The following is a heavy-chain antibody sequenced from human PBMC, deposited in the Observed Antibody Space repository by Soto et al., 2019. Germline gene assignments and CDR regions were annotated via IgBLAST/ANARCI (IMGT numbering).Heavy chain of an antibody. V-gene: IGHV3-30*03. Sequence: GALRLSCAASGFTFSSYGMHWVRQAPGKGLEWVAVISYDGSNKKYAVSVKGRFTISRDNSKNTLYLQMNSLRAEDTAVYYCTRLRPDAFDIWRQGTMVTVSS. D-gene: IGHD5-18*01. CDR1: GFTFSSYG. CDR3: TRLRPDAFDI. CDR2: ISYDGSNK. J-gene: IGHJ3*02.